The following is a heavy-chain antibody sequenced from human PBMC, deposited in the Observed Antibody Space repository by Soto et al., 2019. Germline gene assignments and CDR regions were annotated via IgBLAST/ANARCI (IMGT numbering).Heavy chain of an antibody. CDR2: IWYDGSNK. CDR3: ARDRPYYDFWSGYPKYYYGMDV. Sequence: QVQLVESGGGVVQPGRSLRLSCAASGFTFSSYGMHWVRQAPGKGLEWVAVIWYDGSNKYYADSVKGRFTIYRDNSKNTLYLQMNSLRAEDTAVYYCARDRPYYDFWSGYPKYYYGMDVWGQGTTVTVSS. J-gene: IGHJ6*02. D-gene: IGHD3-3*01. CDR1: GFTFSSYG. V-gene: IGHV3-33*01.